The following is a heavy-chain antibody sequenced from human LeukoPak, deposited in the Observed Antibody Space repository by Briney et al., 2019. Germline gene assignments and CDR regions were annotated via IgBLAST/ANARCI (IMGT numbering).Heavy chain of an antibody. D-gene: IGHD6-13*01. V-gene: IGHV1-2*02. CDR2: INPNSGGT. Sequence: ASVKVSCKASGYTFTGYYMHWVRQAPGQGLEWMGWINPNSGGTNYAQKFQGRVAMTRDTSISTAYMELSRLRSADTAVYYCARALLPRASSSWYGGWGQGTLVTVSS. CDR1: GYTFTGYY. J-gene: IGHJ4*02. CDR3: ARALLPRASSSWYGG.